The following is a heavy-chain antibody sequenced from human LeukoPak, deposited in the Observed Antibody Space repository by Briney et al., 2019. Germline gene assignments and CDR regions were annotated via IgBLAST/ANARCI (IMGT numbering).Heavy chain of an antibody. J-gene: IGHJ4*02. CDR3: ARAGLILRFLEPRASAFDY. D-gene: IGHD3-3*01. Sequence: GASVKVSCKASGYTFTSYDINWVRQATGQGLEWMGWMNPNSGNTGYAQKFQGRVTITRNTSISTAYMELSSLRSDDTAVYYCARAGLILRFLEPRASAFDYWGQGTLVTVSS. V-gene: IGHV1-8*03. CDR2: MNPNSGNT. CDR1: GYTFTSYD.